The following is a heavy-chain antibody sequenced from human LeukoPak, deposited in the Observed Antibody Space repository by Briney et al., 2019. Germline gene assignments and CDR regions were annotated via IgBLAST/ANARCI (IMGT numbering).Heavy chain of an antibody. CDR2: IVVGSGNT. J-gene: IGHJ4*02. D-gene: IGHD3-10*01. V-gene: IGHV1-58*02. CDR3: AAVTMVRGVISADY. Sequence: GTSVKVSCKASGFTFTSSAMQWVRQARGQRLEWIEWIVVGSGNTNYAQKFQGRVSITRDMSTSTANMELSSLRSEDTAVYYCAAVTMVRGVISADYWGQGTLVTVSS. CDR1: GFTFTSSA.